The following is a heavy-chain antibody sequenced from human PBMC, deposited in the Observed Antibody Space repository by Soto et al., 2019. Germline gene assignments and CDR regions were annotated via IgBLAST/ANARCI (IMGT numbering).Heavy chain of an antibody. CDR2: ISSGGSTI. CDR3: ARVPNYYDSSGYYYY. D-gene: IGHD3-22*01. CDR1: GFTFSSYE. Sequence: GGSLRLSCAASGFTFSSYEMNWVRQAPGKGLEWVSYISSGGSTIYYADSVKGRFTISRDNAKNSLYLQMNSLRVEDTAVYYCARVPNYYDSSGYYYYWGQGTLVTVSS. J-gene: IGHJ4*02. V-gene: IGHV3-48*03.